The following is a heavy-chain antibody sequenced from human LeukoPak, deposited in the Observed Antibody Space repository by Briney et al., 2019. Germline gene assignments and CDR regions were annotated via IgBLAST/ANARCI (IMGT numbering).Heavy chain of an antibody. D-gene: IGHD3-22*01. CDR1: GGTFSSYA. Sequence: ASVKVSCKASGGTFSSYAISWVRQAPGQGLEWMGRIIPIFGTANYAQKFQGRVTITTDESTSTAYMELSSLRSEDTAVYYCARVGRPYYYDSSGYHAYFDYWGQGTLVTVSS. CDR3: ARVGRPYYYDSSGYHAYFDY. J-gene: IGHJ4*02. CDR2: IIPIFGTA. V-gene: IGHV1-69*05.